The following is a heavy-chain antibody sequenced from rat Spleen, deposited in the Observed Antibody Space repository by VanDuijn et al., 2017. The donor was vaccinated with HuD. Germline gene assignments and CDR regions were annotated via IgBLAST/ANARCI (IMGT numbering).Heavy chain of an antibody. CDR3: TREETLYWYFDF. J-gene: IGHJ1*01. V-gene: IGHV5-31*01. CDR1: GFTFNNYW. D-gene: IGHD3-4*01. CDR2: ITNTGGST. Sequence: EVQLVESGGDLAQPGRSLKLSCAASGFTFNNYWMTWIRQAPGKGLEWVASITNTGGSTYYPDSVKGRFTISRDNAKSTLYLQINSLRSEDTATYYCTREETLYWYFDFWGPGTLVTVSS.